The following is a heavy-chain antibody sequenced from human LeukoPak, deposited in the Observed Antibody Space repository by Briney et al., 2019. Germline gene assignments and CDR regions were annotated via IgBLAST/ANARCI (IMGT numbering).Heavy chain of an antibody. Sequence: ASVKVSCKASGYTFSASLLHWVRPAPGQPLEWMGWINPNSGGTKCAQKFQSRVTLTTDTSIGTAYMDLSRLTSDNTAVYYCARDSLPGSSPWELRGWFDPWGQGTLVTVSS. D-gene: IGHD1-26*01. CDR3: ARDSLPGSSPWELRGWFDP. CDR1: GYTFSASL. CDR2: INPNSGGT. J-gene: IGHJ5*02. V-gene: IGHV1-2*02.